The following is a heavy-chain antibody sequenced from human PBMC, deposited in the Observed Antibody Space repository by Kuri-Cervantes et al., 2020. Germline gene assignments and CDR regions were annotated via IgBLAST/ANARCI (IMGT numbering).Heavy chain of an antibody. V-gene: IGHV3-74*01. CDR1: GFTFSSYW. CDR2: INSDGSST. D-gene: IGHD3-22*01. Sequence: GGSLRLSCAASGFTFSSYWMHWVRQAPGKGLVWVSRINSDGSSTSYADSVKGRFTISRDNAKNSLYLQMNSLRAEDTAVYYCAKLLGYYDSSGYYSRYYYYGMDVWGQGTTVTVSS. J-gene: IGHJ6*02. CDR3: AKLLGYYDSSGYYSRYYYYGMDV.